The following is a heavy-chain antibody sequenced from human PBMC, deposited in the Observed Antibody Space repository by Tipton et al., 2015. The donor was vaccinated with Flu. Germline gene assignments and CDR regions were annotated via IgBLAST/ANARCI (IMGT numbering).Heavy chain of an antibody. J-gene: IGHJ4*02. CDR2: ISSSGSTI. CDR1: GFTFSSYE. Sequence: SLRLSCAASGFTFSSYEMNWVRQAPGKGLEWVSYISSSGSTIYYADSVKGRFTIFRDNAKNSLYLQMNSLRAEDTAVYYCASGDFWSGYYTDYWGQGTLVTVSS. CDR3: ASGDFWSGYYTDY. V-gene: IGHV3-48*03. D-gene: IGHD3-3*01.